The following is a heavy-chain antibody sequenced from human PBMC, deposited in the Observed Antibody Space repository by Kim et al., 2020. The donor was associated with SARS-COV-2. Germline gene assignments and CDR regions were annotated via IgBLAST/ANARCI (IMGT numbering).Heavy chain of an antibody. V-gene: IGHV4-59*01. CDR1: VGSISSYY. CDR3: AISVAGPYYYYYGMDV. Sequence: SETLSLTCTVSVGSISSYYWSWIRQPPGKGLEWIGYIYYSGSTNYNPSIKSRVTISVDTSKNQFSLKLSSVTAADTAVYYCAISVAGPYYYYYGMDVWGQGTTFTVSS. CDR2: IYYSGST. D-gene: IGHD5-12*01. J-gene: IGHJ6*02.